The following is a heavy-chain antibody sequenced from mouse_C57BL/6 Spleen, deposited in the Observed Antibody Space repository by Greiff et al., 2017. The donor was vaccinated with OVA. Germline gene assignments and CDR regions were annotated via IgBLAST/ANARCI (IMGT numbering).Heavy chain of an antibody. V-gene: IGHV1-72*01. CDR2: IDPNSGGT. Sequence: QVQLQQPGAELVKPGASVKLSCKASGYTFTSYWMHWVKQRPGRGFEWIGRIDPNSGGTKYNEKFKSKATLTVDKPSSTAYMQLSSLTSEDSAVYYCARSGYYGSSHPPFDYWGQGTTLTVSS. CDR1: GYTFTSYW. J-gene: IGHJ2*01. D-gene: IGHD1-1*01. CDR3: ARSGYYGSSHPPFDY.